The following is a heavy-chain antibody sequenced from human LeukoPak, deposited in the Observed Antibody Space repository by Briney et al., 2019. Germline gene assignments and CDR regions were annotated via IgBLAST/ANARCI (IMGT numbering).Heavy chain of an antibody. CDR2: INTDGSST. Sequence: PGGSLRLSCAASGFTFTGYWLHWVRQPPGKGLVWVSNINTDGSSTTYADSVKGRFSISRDNAKSTLYLQMNSLRAEDTAVYYCATDRGYSPDSWGQGTLVTVSS. CDR1: GFTFTGYW. V-gene: IGHV3-74*01. CDR3: ATDRGYSPDS. J-gene: IGHJ4*02. D-gene: IGHD2-2*03.